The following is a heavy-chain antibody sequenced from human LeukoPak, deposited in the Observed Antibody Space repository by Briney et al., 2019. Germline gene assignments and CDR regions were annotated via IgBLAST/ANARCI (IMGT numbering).Heavy chain of an antibody. CDR1: GFTFSSYS. J-gene: IGHJ4*02. CDR3: ASGVVPAATVDY. D-gene: IGHD2-2*01. Sequence: GGSLRLSCAASGFTFSSYSMNWVRQAPGKGLEWVSSISSSSSYIYYADSVKGRFTISRDNAKNSQYLQMNSLRAEDTAVYYCASGVVPAATVDYWGQGTLVTVSS. V-gene: IGHV3-21*01. CDR2: ISSSSSYI.